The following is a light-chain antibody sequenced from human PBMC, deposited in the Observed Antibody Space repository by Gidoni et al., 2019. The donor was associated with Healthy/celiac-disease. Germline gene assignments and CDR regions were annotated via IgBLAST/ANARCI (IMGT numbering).Light chain of an antibody. CDR1: QDISNY. V-gene: IGKV1-33*01. CDR3: QQYDNRPGT. CDR2: DAN. J-gene: IGKJ2*02. Sequence: DIQMTQSPSSLSASVGDRVTITCQASQDISNYLNWYQQKPGKAPKLLNYDANNLERGVESRFSGSGSGTDFTLTISSLEDEDIATYYRQQYDNRPGTFGQGTKLEIK.